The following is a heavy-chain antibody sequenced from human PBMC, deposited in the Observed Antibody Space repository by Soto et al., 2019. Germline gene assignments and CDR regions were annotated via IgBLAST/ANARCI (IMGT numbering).Heavy chain of an antibody. CDR3: ARTYYDILTGYNWFDP. Sequence: SETLSLTCAVSGGSISSGDYYWSWIRQPPGKGLEWIGYIYYSGSTYYNPSLKSRVTISVDTSKNQFSLKLSSVTAADTAVYYCARTYYDILTGYNWFDPWGQGTLVTVSS. D-gene: IGHD3-9*01. CDR1: GGSISSGDYY. V-gene: IGHV4-30-4*01. J-gene: IGHJ5*02. CDR2: IYYSGST.